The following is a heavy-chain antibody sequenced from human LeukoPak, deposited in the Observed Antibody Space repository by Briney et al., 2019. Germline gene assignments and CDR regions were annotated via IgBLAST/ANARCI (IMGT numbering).Heavy chain of an antibody. CDR1: GDSISSGGYY. Sequence: SQTLSLTCTVSGDSISSGGYYWSWIRQRPGKGLEWIGYIYYSGSTYYNPSLKSRVTISVDTSKNQFSLKLSSVTAADTAVYYCARAEAYYHYYGMDVWGQGTTVTVSS. J-gene: IGHJ6*02. D-gene: IGHD2-21*01. CDR3: ARAEAYYHYYGMDV. V-gene: IGHV4-31*03. CDR2: IYYSGST.